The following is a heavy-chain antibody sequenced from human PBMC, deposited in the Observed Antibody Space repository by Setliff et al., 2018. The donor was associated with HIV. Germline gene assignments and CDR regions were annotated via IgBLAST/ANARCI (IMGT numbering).Heavy chain of an antibody. Sequence: GGSLRLSCAASGFTFSSSWMTWVRQAPGRGLEYVAGMNRDGREKLYADSVKGRFSISRDNAKNSLYLQMSSLRTEDTAVYFCAGDPAFGAFDIWGQGTMVTVSS. CDR3: AGDPAFGAFDI. D-gene: IGHD3-10*01. CDR1: GFTFSSSW. V-gene: IGHV3-7*04. CDR2: MNRDGREK. J-gene: IGHJ3*02.